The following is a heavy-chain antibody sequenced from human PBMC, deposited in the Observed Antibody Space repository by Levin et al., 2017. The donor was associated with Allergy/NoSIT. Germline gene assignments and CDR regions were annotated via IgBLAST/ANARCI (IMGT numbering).Heavy chain of an antibody. Sequence: GGSLRLSCAASGFTLSTYAMRWVRQAPGKGLEWVSAISGSGATIYYADSVKGRFTISRDNSKNTVSLQMNSLRAEDTALYYCARAPGQYYMDVWGKGTPVTVSS. V-gene: IGHV3-23*01. CDR1: GFTLSTYA. J-gene: IGHJ6*03. CDR3: ARAPGQYYMDV. CDR2: ISGSGATI.